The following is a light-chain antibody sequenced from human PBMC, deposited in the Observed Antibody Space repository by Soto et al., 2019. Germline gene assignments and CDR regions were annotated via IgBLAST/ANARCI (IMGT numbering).Light chain of an antibody. V-gene: IGLV2-14*01. Sequence: QSALTQPASVSGSPGQSITISCNGSSSDVGGYKYVSWYQQHPGKAPEVMIYEVSNRPSGVSNRFSGSKSGNTASLTISGLQAEDEADYYCSSYATSSTLFGGGTQLTVL. CDR2: EVS. CDR3: SSYATSSTL. J-gene: IGLJ2*01. CDR1: SSDVGGYKY.